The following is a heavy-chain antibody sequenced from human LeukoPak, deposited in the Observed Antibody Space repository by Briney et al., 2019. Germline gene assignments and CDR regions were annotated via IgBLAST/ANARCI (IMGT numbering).Heavy chain of an antibody. CDR2: IGTAGDT. CDR1: GFTFSSYD. Sequence: GGSLRLSCAASGFTFSSYDMHWVRQAPGKGLEWVSAIGTAGDTYYPGSVKGRFTISRENAKNSLYLQMNSLRAGDTAVYYCAKDGGIAAAFLYWYFDYWGQGTLVTVSS. V-gene: IGHV3-13*01. J-gene: IGHJ4*02. D-gene: IGHD6-13*01. CDR3: AKDGGIAAAFLYWYFDY.